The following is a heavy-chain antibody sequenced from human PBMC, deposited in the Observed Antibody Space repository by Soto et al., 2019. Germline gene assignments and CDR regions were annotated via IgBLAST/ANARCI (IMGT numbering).Heavy chain of an antibody. CDR2: VHHSWGS. D-gene: IGHD3-10*01. CDR3: ARQGFGPLHGLVDG. V-gene: IGHV4-59*08. CDR1: GGSISSYY. J-gene: IGHJ6*02. Sequence: QVQLQESGPGLVKPSETLSLSCTVSGGSISSYYWSWFRQSPGKRMEWIGYVHHSWGSSYNPSLQSRVAISLDTSKSEFPLKGTSVTATATAVYHCARQGFGPLHGLVDGWGQGTTVTVSS.